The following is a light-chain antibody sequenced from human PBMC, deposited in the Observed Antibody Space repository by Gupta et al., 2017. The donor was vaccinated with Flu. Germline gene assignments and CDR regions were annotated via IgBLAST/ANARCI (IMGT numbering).Light chain of an antibody. J-gene: IGLJ1*01. CDR3: SSFAGSNTYV. Sequence: QSALTQPPSASGSPGQSVTISCTGTSSDVGGHNYVSWYQHHPGKDPKVMIYEVSKRPSGVPDRFSGSKSGNTASLTVSGLQAEDEADYYCSSFAGSNTYVFGTGTKVTVL. V-gene: IGLV2-8*01. CDR2: EVS. CDR1: SSDVGGHNY.